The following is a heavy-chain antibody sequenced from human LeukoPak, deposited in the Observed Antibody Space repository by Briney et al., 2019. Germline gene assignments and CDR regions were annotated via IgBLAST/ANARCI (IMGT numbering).Heavy chain of an antibody. CDR1: EYTFTGYY. CDR3: ARPMVRGVMELDY. CDR2: INPNSGGT. Sequence: ASVKVSCKASEYTFTGYYMHWVRQAPGQGLEWMGWINPNSGGTNYAQKFQGRVTMTRDTSISTAYMELSRLRSDDTAVYYCARPMVRGVMELDYWGQGTLVTVSS. V-gene: IGHV1-2*02. D-gene: IGHD3-10*01. J-gene: IGHJ4*02.